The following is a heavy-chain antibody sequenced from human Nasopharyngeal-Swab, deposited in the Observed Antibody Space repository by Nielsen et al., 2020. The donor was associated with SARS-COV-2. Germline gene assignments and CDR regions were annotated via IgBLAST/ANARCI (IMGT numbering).Heavy chain of an antibody. CDR2: IIPIFGTA. Sequence: SVKVSCKASGGTFSSYAISWVRQAPGQGLEWMGGIIPIFGTANYAQKFQGRVTITADESTSTAYMELSSLRPEDTAVYYCARLPYGDYEVGSYYYYYMDVWGKGTTVTVSS. D-gene: IGHD4-17*01. J-gene: IGHJ6*03. CDR1: GGTFSSYA. V-gene: IGHV1-69*13. CDR3: ARLPYGDYEVGSYYYYYMDV.